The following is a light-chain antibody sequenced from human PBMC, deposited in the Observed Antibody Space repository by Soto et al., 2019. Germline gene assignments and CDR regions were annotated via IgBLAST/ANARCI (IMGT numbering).Light chain of an antibody. Sequence: DIQMTQSPSSLSASVGDRVTITCRASQGISSWLEWYQQKPEKAPKSLIYAASSLQSGVTSRFSGIGSRTDFTLTSSRLQPEDFATYDCEEYNSYPHTCGGGTEVEIK. J-gene: IGKJ4*02. V-gene: IGKV1D-16*01. CDR1: QGISSW. CDR2: AAS. CDR3: EEYNSYPHT.